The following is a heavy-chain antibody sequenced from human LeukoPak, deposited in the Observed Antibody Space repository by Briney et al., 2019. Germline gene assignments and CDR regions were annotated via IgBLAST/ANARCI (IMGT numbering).Heavy chain of an antibody. J-gene: IGHJ4*02. Sequence: GGSLRLSCAASGFTVSSNYMSWVRQAPGKGLELVSVIYSGGSTYYADSVKGRFTISRDNSKNTLYLQMNSLRAEDTAVYYCARGGIPAYDFWSGYNYWGQGTPVTVSS. D-gene: IGHD3-3*01. V-gene: IGHV3-53*01. CDR2: IYSGGST. CDR3: ARGGIPAYDFWSGYNY. CDR1: GFTVSSNY.